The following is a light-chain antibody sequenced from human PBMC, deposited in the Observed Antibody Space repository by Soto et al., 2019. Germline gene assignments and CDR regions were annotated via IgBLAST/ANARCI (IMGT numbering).Light chain of an antibody. Sequence: PASVSGSPGQSITISCTGTSSDVGYYNYVSWYQHHPGKVPKLMIYEVSNRPSGVSNRFSGSKSGNTASLTISGLQAEDEADYYCSSYTTSSTQVFGGGTKVTVL. CDR2: EVS. V-gene: IGLV2-14*01. J-gene: IGLJ3*02. CDR3: SSYTTSSTQV. CDR1: SSDVGYYNY.